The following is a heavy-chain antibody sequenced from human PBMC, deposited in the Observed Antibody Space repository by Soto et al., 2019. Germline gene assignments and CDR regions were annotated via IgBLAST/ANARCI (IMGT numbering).Heavy chain of an antibody. Sequence: SETLSLTCAVYGGSFSGYYWSWIRQPPGKGLEWIGEINHSGSTNYDPSLKSRVTISVDTSKNQFSLKLSSVTAADTAVYYCARVLTIFGVVMAYYYYGMDVWGQGTTVTVSS. J-gene: IGHJ6*02. CDR3: ARVLTIFGVVMAYYYYGMDV. CDR1: GGSFSGYY. V-gene: IGHV4-34*01. D-gene: IGHD3-3*01. CDR2: INHSGST.